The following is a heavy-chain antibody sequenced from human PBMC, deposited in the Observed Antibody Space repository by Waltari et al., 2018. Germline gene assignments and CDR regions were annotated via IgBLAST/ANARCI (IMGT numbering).Heavy chain of an antibody. CDR3: AGPFSGSYDF. CDR2: ISSGSSTI. Sequence: EVQLVESGGDLVQPGGSLSLSCAASGFTFSSHSMNWVRQAPGKGLEWVSYISSGSSTIYYADSVKGRFTISRDNAKNSLYLQMNSLRAEDTAVYYCAGPFSGSYDFWGQGTLVTVSS. V-gene: IGHV3-48*04. D-gene: IGHD1-26*01. CDR1: GFTFSSHS. J-gene: IGHJ4*02.